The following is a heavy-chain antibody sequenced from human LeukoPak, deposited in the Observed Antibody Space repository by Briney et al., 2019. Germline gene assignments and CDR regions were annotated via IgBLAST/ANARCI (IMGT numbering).Heavy chain of an antibody. J-gene: IGHJ4*02. CDR3: AKDIGYSSSWYDY. CDR2: ISYDGSNT. CDR1: GFTFSIYC. D-gene: IGHD6-13*01. V-gene: IGHV3-30*18. Sequence: GESLRLSCAASGFTFSIYCMHWVRQAAGNGLEWVAVISYDGSNTYYADSVKGRLTISRDNSKKTPCLQMNSLRAEDTAVYYCAKDIGYSSSWYDYWGQGTLVTVSS.